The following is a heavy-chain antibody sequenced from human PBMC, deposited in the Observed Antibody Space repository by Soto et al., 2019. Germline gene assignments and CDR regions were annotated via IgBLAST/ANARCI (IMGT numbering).Heavy chain of an antibody. CDR2: ISYRGST. CDR1: GGSISSLG. D-gene: IGHD6-19*01. J-gene: IGHJ4*02. Sequence: SETLSLTCTVAGGSISSLGWRWIRQPPGKGLEWIGSISYRGSTNYNPSLKSRVTISVDTPKNQFSLKLSSVTAADTAVYYCARRVSGWVFDYWGQGTLVTVSS. V-gene: IGHV4-59*08. CDR3: ARRVSGWVFDY.